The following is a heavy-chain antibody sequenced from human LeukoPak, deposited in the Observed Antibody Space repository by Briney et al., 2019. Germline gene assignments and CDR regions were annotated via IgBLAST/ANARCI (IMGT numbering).Heavy chain of an antibody. CDR1: GCSISGYY. V-gene: IGHV4-59*01. CDR3: ATARAYYDFWSGYSTYYYMDV. CDR2: IYYSGST. J-gene: IGHJ6*03. Sequence: SETLSLTCTVSGCSISGYYWSWIRQPPGKGLEWIGYIYYSGSTNYNPSLKSRVTISVDTSKNQFSLKLSSVTAADTAVYYCATARAYYDFWSGYSTYYYMDVWGKGTTVTVSS. D-gene: IGHD3-3*01.